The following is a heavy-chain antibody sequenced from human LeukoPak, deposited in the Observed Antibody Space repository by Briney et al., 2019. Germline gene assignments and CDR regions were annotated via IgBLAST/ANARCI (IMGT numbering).Heavy chain of an antibody. CDR1: GYTFSDYS. Sequence: GGSLRLSCAASGYTFSDYSVNWVRQLPGKGLEWVSSISSSGTYIYYADSVKGRFTISRDNSKNSLYLQMNSLTADDTAFYYCTRDTDYGSATNYFDHWGQGTLVSVSS. J-gene: IGHJ4*02. CDR3: TRDTDYGSATNYFDH. CDR2: ISSSGTYI. V-gene: IGHV3-21*04. D-gene: IGHD3-10*01.